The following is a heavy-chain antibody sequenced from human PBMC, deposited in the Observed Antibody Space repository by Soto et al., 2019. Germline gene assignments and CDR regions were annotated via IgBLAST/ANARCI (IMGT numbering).Heavy chain of an antibody. CDR1: SGSIFTTNW. CDR2: FYHRGSP. CDR3: ARKPDVASPIVGRGYVFDV. Sequence: QVQLQESGPGLVKPSGTLSLTCAASSGSIFTTNWWSWVRQSPGRGLQWIGHFYHRGSPKYNPSPKCRVSISIDESKDRFFLNLTSVTAAAMDVYHCARKPDVASPIVGRGYVFDVCGHGTMVTVAS. V-gene: IGHV4-4*02. D-gene: IGHD3-16*01. J-gene: IGHJ3*01.